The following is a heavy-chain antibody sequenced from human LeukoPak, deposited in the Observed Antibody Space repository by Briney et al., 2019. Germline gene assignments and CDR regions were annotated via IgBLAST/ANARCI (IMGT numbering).Heavy chain of an antibody. CDR3: AKDARRYSGWYFFDH. Sequence: GGSLRLSCVASGFSFSNLAMGWVRQAPGNGLEWVSVISDSGGITYYADSVKGRFTISRDNSRDTLYLQMNSLRVDDTAVYYCAKDARRYSGWYFFDHWGQGTLVTVSS. D-gene: IGHD6-19*01. CDR1: GFSFSNLA. CDR2: ISDSGGIT. V-gene: IGHV3-23*01. J-gene: IGHJ4*02.